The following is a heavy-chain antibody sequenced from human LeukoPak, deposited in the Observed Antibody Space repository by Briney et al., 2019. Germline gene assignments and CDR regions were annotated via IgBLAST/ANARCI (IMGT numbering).Heavy chain of an antibody. D-gene: IGHD3-10*01. Sequence: GGSLRLSCAASGFTFSSYSMNWVRQAPGKGLEWVSSISSSSSYIYYADSVKGRFTISRDNAKNSLYLQMNSLRAEDTAVYYCAEGGGFGELLYTWGQGTLVTVSS. V-gene: IGHV3-21*01. CDR3: AEGGGFGELLYT. CDR2: ISSSSSYI. J-gene: IGHJ5*02. CDR1: GFTFSSYS.